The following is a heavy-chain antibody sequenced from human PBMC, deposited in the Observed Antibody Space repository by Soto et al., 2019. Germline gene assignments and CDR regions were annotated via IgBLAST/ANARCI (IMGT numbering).Heavy chain of an antibody. CDR2: INPSGGST. J-gene: IGHJ4*02. Sequence: GASVKVSCKASGYTFTSYYIHWVRQAPGQGLEWMGIINPSGGSTNYAQKFQGRATMTRDTSTSTVYMELSSLKSEDTAVYYCARVGTSGYLFYFDYWGQGTLVTVTS. CDR3: ARVGTSGYLFYFDY. D-gene: IGHD3-22*01. V-gene: IGHV1-46*03. CDR1: GYTFTSYY.